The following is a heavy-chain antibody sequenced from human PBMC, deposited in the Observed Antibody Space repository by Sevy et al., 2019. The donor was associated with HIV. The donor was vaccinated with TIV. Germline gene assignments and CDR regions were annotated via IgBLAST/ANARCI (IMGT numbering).Heavy chain of an antibody. D-gene: IGHD1-26*01. CDR1: GFTFSSYG. J-gene: IGHJ4*02. Sequence: GGSLRLSCAASGFTFSSYGMHWVRQAPGKGLEWVAVISYDGSNKYYADSVKGRFTISRDNSKNTLYLQMNSLRAEDTAVYYCAKDSGGAVGSFDYWGQGTLVTVSS. CDR2: ISYDGSNK. V-gene: IGHV3-30*18. CDR3: AKDSGGAVGSFDY.